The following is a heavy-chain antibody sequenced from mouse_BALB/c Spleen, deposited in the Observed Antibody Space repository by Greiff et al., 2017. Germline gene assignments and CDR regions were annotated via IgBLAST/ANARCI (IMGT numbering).Heavy chain of an antibody. CDR1: GYTFTSYW. D-gene: IGHD2-13*01. Sequence: QVQLKESGAELARPGASVKLSCKASGYTFTSYWMQWVKQRPGQGVEWIGAIYPGDGDTRYTQKFKGKATLTADKSSSTAYMQLSSLASEDSAVYYCARGDDFDGAYWGQGTLVTVSA. CDR2: IYPGDGDT. J-gene: IGHJ3*01. CDR3: ARGDDFDGAY. V-gene: IGHV1-87*01.